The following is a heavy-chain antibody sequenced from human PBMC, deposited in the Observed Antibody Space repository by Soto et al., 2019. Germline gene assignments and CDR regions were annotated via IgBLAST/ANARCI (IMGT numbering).Heavy chain of an antibody. V-gene: IGHV1-8*01. D-gene: IGHD6-13*01. CDR1: GYTFIDYD. CDR3: TRGFSSYSDH. CDR2: MNPNTGNT. Sequence: QVQLVQSGAEVKKPGASVKVSCEASGYTFIDYDINWVRQAAGQGLEWMGWMNPNTGNTAYVQKFQVRLTLTSDTSISTAYMELSSLTSEDTAIYYCTRGFSSYSDHWAQGTLATVSS. J-gene: IGHJ4*02.